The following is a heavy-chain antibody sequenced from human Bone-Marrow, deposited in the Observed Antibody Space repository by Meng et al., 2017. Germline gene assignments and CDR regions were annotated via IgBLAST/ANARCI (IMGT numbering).Heavy chain of an antibody. V-gene: IGHV7-4-1*02. CDR2: INTTTGNP. J-gene: IGHJ5*02. CDR3: AREQHIVVVTAIRGHWFDP. Sequence: QVQLVQSGSELKKPGASVKVSCKAAGYTLTSYAMNWVRQAPGQGLEWMGGINTTTGNPTYAQGFTGRFVFSLDTSVSTAYLQISSLKAEDTAVYYCAREQHIVVVTAIRGHWFDPWGQGTLVTVSS. CDR1: GYTLTSYA. D-gene: IGHD2-21*02.